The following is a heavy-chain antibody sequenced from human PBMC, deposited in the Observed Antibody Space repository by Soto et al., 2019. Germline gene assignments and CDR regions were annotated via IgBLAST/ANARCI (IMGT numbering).Heavy chain of an antibody. CDR1: GFTFSSYW. V-gene: IGHV3-74*01. J-gene: IGHJ4*02. CDR2: INSDGSST. Sequence: GWSLRLSCAASGFTFSSYWMHLVRQAPGKGLVWVSRINSDGSSTSYADSVKGRFTISRDNAKNTLYLQMDSLRAEDTAVYYCARASDDYYDSSGIEYWGQGTLVTVSS. D-gene: IGHD3-22*01. CDR3: ARASDDYYDSSGIEY.